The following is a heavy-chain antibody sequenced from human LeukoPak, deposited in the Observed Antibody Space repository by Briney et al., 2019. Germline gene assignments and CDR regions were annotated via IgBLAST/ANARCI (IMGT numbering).Heavy chain of an antibody. V-gene: IGHV3-30*18. Sequence: HPGGSLRLSCAASGFTFSSYGMRGVRQAPGKGLEWVAVISYDGSNKYYADSVKGRFTISRDNSKYTLYLQMNSLRAEDTAVYYCAKDRYYYDSSGYPNHWGQGTLVTVSS. D-gene: IGHD3-22*01. J-gene: IGHJ5*02. CDR1: GFTFSSYG. CDR3: AKDRYYYDSSGYPNH. CDR2: ISYDGSNK.